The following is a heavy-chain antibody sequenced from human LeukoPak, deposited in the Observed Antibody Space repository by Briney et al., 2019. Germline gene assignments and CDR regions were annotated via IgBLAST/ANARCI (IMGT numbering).Heavy chain of an antibody. Sequence: SETLSLTCSVSGDSITSSSYYWAWIRQPPEKGLEWIGSVYYTGGTNYSPSLKSRVTMSVDTSKNQFSLKLSSVTAADTAVYYCARGHLPHSDWLSFDYWGQGTLVTVSS. D-gene: IGHD3-9*01. CDR2: VYYTGGT. CDR3: ARGHLPHSDWLSFDY. V-gene: IGHV4-39*07. J-gene: IGHJ4*02. CDR1: GDSITSSSYY.